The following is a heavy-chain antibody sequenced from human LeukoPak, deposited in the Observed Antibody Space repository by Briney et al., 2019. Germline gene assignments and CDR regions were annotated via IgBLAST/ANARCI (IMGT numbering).Heavy chain of an antibody. V-gene: IGHV3-64D*06. D-gene: IGHD2-21*02. CDR1: GFTFSSHA. CDR2: ISSNGGST. Sequence: GGSLRLSCSASGFTFSSHAMHWVRQAPGKGLEYVSAISSNGGSTYYADSVKGRFTISRDNSKNTLYLQMSSLRAEDTAVYYCVKALAYCGGDCYPTLFDYWGQGTLVTVSS. CDR3: VKALAYCGGDCYPTLFDY. J-gene: IGHJ4*02.